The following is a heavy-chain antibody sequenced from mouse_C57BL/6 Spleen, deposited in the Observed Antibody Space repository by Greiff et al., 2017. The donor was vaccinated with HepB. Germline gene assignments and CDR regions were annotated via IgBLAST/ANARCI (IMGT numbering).Heavy chain of an antibody. D-gene: IGHD2-5*01. CDR3: ARRGYSNYPYAMDY. V-gene: IGHV1-55*01. J-gene: IGHJ4*01. Sequence: VQLQESGAELVKPGASVKMSCKASGYTFTSYWITWVKQRPGQGLEWIGDIYPGSGSTNYNEKFKSKATLTVDTSSSTAYMQLSSLTSEDSAVYYCARRGYSNYPYAMDYWGQGTSVTVSS. CDR1: GYTFTSYW. CDR2: IYPGSGST.